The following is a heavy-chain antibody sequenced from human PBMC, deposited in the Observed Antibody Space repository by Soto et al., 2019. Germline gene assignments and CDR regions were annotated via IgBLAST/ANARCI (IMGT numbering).Heavy chain of an antibody. V-gene: IGHV4-34*01. Sequence: QVQLQQWGAGLLKPSETLSLTCAVYGGSFSGYYWSWIRQPPGKGLEWIGEINHSGSTNYNPSLKSRATISVDPSQNQFSLKLSSVTAADTAVYYCASGARWRSYYYYGMDVWGQGTTVTVSS. CDR1: GGSFSGYY. J-gene: IGHJ6*02. D-gene: IGHD2-15*01. CDR3: ASGARWRSYYYYGMDV. CDR2: INHSGST.